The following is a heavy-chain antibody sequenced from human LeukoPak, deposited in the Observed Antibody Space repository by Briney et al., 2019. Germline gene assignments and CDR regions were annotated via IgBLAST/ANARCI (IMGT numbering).Heavy chain of an antibody. CDR2: IYTSGST. D-gene: IGHD6-13*01. Sequence: SETLPLTCAVSGGSISSGSHYWRWIRQPAGKGLEWIGRIYTSGSTNYNPSLQSRVTISVDTSKNQFSLKLSSVTAADTAVYYCARAVAAAECLFDYWGQGTLVSVSS. CDR3: ARAVAAAECLFDY. J-gene: IGHJ4*02. CDR1: GGSISSGSHY. V-gene: IGHV4-61*02.